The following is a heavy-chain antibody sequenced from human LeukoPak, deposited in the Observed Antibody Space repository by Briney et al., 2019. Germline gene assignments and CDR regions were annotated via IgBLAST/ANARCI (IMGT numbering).Heavy chain of an antibody. Sequence: PGGSLRLSCSASGFTFSSYAINWVRQAPGKGLEWVATISSSGGYIYYADSVKGRFTISRDTVQNSLFLQLNSLRVEDTAVYNCARLRDTVTSASDYWGQGTLVTVSS. V-gene: IGHV3-21*01. CDR2: ISSSGGYI. J-gene: IGHJ4*02. D-gene: IGHD5-18*01. CDR1: GFTFSSYA. CDR3: ARLRDTVTSASDY.